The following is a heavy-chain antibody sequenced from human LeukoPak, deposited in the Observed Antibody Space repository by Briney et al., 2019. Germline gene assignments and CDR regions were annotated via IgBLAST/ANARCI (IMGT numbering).Heavy chain of an antibody. Sequence: PSETLSLTCTVSGDSITGYYWGWIRQPPGKGLEWIGNIYYTGNTYYNASLKSRVTISVDTSKNQFSLKLSSVTAADTAVYYCARDRYYYDSSGSAFDIWGQGTMVTVSS. CDR1: GDSITGYY. CDR2: IYYTGNT. V-gene: IGHV4-39*07. CDR3: ARDRYYYDSSGSAFDI. D-gene: IGHD3-22*01. J-gene: IGHJ3*02.